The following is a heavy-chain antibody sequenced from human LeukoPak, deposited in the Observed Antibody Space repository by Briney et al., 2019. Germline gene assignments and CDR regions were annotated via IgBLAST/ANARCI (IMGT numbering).Heavy chain of an antibody. V-gene: IGHV4-34*01. CDR2: INHSGST. CDR1: GGSFSGYY. Sequence: ETLSLTCAVYGGSFSGYYWSWIRQPPGKGLEWIGEINHSGSTNYNPSLKSRVTISVDTSKNQFSLKLSSVTAADTAVYYCAREDDSSGYYYEALPNYYFDYWGQGTLVTVSS. J-gene: IGHJ4*02. D-gene: IGHD3-22*01. CDR3: AREDDSSGYYYEALPNYYFDY.